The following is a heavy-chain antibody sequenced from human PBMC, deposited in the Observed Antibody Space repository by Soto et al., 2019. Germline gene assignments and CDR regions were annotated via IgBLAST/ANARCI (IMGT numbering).Heavy chain of an antibody. CDR1: GFTFNSHA. J-gene: IGHJ4*02. Sequence: GGSLRLSCAASGFTFNSHAMTWVRQAPGKGLEWVSVISGSSASIYYADSVKGRFTISRDYSKNTLYLQMNSLRPEDTAVYYCAKDQVEYCSAASCFGAFDHWGQGILVTVSS. V-gene: IGHV3-23*01. CDR3: AKDQVEYCSAASCFGAFDH. D-gene: IGHD2-15*01. CDR2: ISGSSASI.